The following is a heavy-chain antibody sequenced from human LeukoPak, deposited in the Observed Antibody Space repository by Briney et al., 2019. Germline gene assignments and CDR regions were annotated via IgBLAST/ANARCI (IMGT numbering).Heavy chain of an antibody. V-gene: IGHV1-18*01. CDR1: GYTFTSYG. CDR3: ARVGDPLYYYYYMDV. Sequence: ASVKVSCKAFGYTFTSYGISWVRQAPGQGLEWMGWISAYNGNTNYAQKLQGRVTMTTDTSTSTAYMELRSLRSDDTAVYYCARVGDPLYYYYYMDVWGKGTTVTVSS. D-gene: IGHD3-16*01. J-gene: IGHJ6*03. CDR2: ISAYNGNT.